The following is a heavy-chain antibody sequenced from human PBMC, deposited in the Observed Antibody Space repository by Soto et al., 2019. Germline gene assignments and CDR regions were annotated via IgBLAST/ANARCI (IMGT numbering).Heavy chain of an antibody. J-gene: IGHJ6*02. CDR1: GGSISSGPYS. Sequence: SETLSLTCTVSGGSISSGPYSWGCIRQPPGEGLEWIGTFYYSESTYYNPSLEGRVTISVDTSKNQFSLKVSSVTVADTAVYYCARLGGYCSSTSCYRFYGMDVWGQGTTVTVSS. CDR2: FYYSEST. V-gene: IGHV4-39*01. D-gene: IGHD2-2*01. CDR3: ARLGGYCSSTSCYRFYGMDV.